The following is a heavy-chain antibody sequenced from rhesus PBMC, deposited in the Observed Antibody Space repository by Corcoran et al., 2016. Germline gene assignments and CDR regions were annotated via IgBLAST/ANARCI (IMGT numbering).Heavy chain of an antibody. D-gene: IGHD4-23*01. CDR1: GGSFISYW. CDR2: INGNGGST. Sequence: QVQLQESGPGLVKPSETLSLTCAVSGGSFISYWWSWIRQPPEKGLNWIGEINGNGGSTNNNPYLKSRVSGSKEAAKKQCARSLSAVTAADTAVYNCARSTRKTVTIDYWGQGVLVTVSS. J-gene: IGHJ4*01. V-gene: IGHV4-80*01. CDR3: ARSTRKTVTIDY.